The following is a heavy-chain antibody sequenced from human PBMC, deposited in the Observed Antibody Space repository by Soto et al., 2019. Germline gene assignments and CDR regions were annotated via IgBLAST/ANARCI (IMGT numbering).Heavy chain of an antibody. CDR3: ATGHPSITMVRGGLVDAFDI. V-gene: IGHV1-24*01. CDR2: FDPEDGET. CDR1: GYTQTDLS. D-gene: IGHD3-10*01. Sequence: ASVKLSCKDSGYTQTDLSMHWVRQAPRKGLEWMGGFDPEDGETIYAQKFQGRVTMTEDTSTDTAYMELSSLRSEDTAVYYCATGHPSITMVRGGLVDAFDIWGQGTMVTVSS. J-gene: IGHJ3*02.